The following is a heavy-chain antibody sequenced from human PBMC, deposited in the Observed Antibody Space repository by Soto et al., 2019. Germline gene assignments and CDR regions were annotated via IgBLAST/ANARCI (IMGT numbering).Heavy chain of an antibody. CDR3: ARGLSSGWFDY. Sequence: EVQLVESGGGLIQPGGSLRLSCAASGFNFIRKYMIWVRQAPGKGLEWVSILYSGGTTYYADSVKGRFTISRDNAKKSLYLQMNSLRAEDTAVYYCARGLSSGWFDYWGQGTLVTVSA. V-gene: IGHV3-53*01. D-gene: IGHD6-19*01. CDR2: LYSGGTT. J-gene: IGHJ5*01. CDR1: GFNFIRKY.